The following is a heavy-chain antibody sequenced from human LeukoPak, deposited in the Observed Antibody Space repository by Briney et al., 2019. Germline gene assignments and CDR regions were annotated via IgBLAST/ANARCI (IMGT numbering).Heavy chain of an antibody. D-gene: IGHD1-26*01. CDR3: ARDGVGATQIDI. V-gene: IGHV3-21*01. CDR1: GFTFSSYS. Sequence: SGGSLRLSCAASGFTFSSYSMNWVRQAPGKGLEWVSSISSSSSYIYYADSVKGRFTISRDNAKNSLYLQMNSLRAEDTAVYYCARDGVGATQIDIWGQGTMVTVSS. CDR2: ISSSSSYI. J-gene: IGHJ3*02.